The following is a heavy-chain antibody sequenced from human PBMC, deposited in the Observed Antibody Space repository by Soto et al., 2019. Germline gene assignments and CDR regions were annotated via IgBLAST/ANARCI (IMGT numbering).Heavy chain of an antibody. CDR3: ASKHLAYCGGDCPSIQYYGMDV. J-gene: IGHJ6*02. CDR1: EGTFSSYA. CDR2: IIPIFGTA. D-gene: IGHD2-21*02. Sequence: ASVKVSCKASEGTFSSYAISWVRQAPGQGLEWMGGIIPIFGTANYAQKFQGRVTITADESTSTAYMELSSLRSEDTAVYYCASKHLAYCGGDCPSIQYYGMDVWGQGTTVTVSS. V-gene: IGHV1-69*13.